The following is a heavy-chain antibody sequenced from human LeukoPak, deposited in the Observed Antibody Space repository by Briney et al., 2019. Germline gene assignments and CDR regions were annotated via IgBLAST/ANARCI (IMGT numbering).Heavy chain of an antibody. D-gene: IGHD3-9*01. J-gene: IGHJ5*02. CDR2: IYYSGST. Sequence: PSETLSLTCTVSGGSISSYYWSWIRQPPGKGLEWIGYIYYSGSTNYNPSLKSRVTISVDTSKNQFSLKLSSVTAADTAVYYCARGTFNYDILTGYHTNWFDPWGQGTLVTVSS. CDR1: GGSISSYY. V-gene: IGHV4-59*08. CDR3: ARGTFNYDILTGYHTNWFDP.